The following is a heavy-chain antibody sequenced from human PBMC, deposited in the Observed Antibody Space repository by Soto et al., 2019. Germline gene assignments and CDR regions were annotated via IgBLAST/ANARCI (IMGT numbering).Heavy chain of an antibody. J-gene: IGHJ4*02. D-gene: IGHD1-26*01. CDR1: GGSISSGDYY. CDR2: IYYSGST. CDR3: ARDLRSGSYYVSDYFDY. V-gene: IGHV4-30-4*01. Sequence: SETLSLTCTVSGGSISSGDYYWSWIRQPPGKGLEWIGYIYYSGSTYYNPSLKSRVTISVDTSKNQFSLKLSSVTAADTAVYYCARDLRSGSYYVSDYFDYWGQGTLVTVSS.